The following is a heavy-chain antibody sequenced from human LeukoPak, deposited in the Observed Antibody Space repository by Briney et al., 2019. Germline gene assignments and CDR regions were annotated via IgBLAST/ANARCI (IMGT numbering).Heavy chain of an antibody. V-gene: IGHV1-2*02. Sequence: ASVKVSCKASGYTFTGCYIHWVRQAPGQGLEWMGWINPNSGGTKYEQTVRGRVSLTRATSITTAYMDLSRLTFDDSAIYYCATTSGFWSGGGVIWGQGTLVTVSS. J-gene: IGHJ4*02. CDR2: INPNSGGT. CDR1: GYTFTGCY. D-gene: IGHD3-3*01. CDR3: ATTSGFWSGGGVI.